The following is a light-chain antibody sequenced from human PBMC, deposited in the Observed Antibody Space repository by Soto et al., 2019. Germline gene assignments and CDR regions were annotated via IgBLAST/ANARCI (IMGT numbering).Light chain of an antibody. J-gene: IGLJ1*01. V-gene: IGLV2-14*01. CDR3: CSYTSSSTYV. Sequence: QAVVTQPASVSGSPGQSITISCTGTSIDVGGYNYVSWYQQHPGKAPKLMIYDVSNRPSGVSNRFSGSKSGNTASLTISGLQAEDEADYYCCSYTSSSTYVFGTGTQLTVL. CDR1: SIDVGGYNY. CDR2: DVS.